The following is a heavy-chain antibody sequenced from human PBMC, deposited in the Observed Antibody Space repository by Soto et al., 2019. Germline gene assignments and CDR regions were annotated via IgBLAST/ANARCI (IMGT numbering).Heavy chain of an antibody. CDR2: INPNSGGT. CDR3: ARGSELSGPIHDLGSGYFQH. D-gene: IGHD1-26*01. V-gene: IGHV1-2*04. Sequence: GASVKVSCKASGYTFTGYYMHWVRQAPGQGLEWMGWINPNSGGTNYAQKFQGWVTMTRDTSTSTAYMELSRLRSDDTAVYYCARGSELSGPIHDLGSGYFQHWGQGTLVTVSS. CDR1: GYTFTGYY. J-gene: IGHJ1*01.